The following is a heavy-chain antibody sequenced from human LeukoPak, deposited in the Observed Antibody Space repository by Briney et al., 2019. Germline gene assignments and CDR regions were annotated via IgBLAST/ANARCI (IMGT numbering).Heavy chain of an antibody. CDR2: IYYYGST. CDR3: ARGRPSYDFWSGYYAVRSPVFDY. V-gene: IGHV4-59*12. D-gene: IGHD3-3*01. CDR1: VDSISSYY. Sequence: PSETLSLTCTVSVDSISSYYWSWIRQPPGKGLEWIGHIYYYGSTNYNLSLKSRATISVDTSKNQSSLKLNSVTAADTAVYYCARGRPSYDFWSGYYAVRSPVFDYWGQGTLVTVSS. J-gene: IGHJ4*02.